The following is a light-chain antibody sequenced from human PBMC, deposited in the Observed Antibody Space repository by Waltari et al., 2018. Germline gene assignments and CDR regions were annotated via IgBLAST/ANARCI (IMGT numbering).Light chain of an antibody. CDR1: GGHSGYA. V-gene: IGLV4-69*01. CDR2: VTTEGRQ. Sequence: QLVLTQSPSASASPGASVKLTCTLSGGHSGYAIAWHQQHPEKGPRFLMKVTTEGRQNKGDGIPDRFSGSSSGAERYLTISSLQSEDEADYYCQTWASGLYVFGTGTKVTVV. CDR3: QTWASGLYV. J-gene: IGLJ1*01.